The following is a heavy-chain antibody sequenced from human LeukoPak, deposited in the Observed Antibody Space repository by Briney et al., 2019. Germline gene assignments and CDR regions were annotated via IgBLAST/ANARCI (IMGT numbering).Heavy chain of an antibody. Sequence: GGSLRLSCTASGFTFNTYTMNWVRQAPGKGLEWVSSISSSSSYIYYADSVKGRFTISRDNAKNSLYLQMNSLRAEDTAVYYCARAEMYSSSWYYWGQGTLVTVSS. V-gene: IGHV3-21*01. D-gene: IGHD6-13*01. CDR2: ISSSSSYI. J-gene: IGHJ4*02. CDR1: GFTFNTYT. CDR3: ARAEMYSSSWYY.